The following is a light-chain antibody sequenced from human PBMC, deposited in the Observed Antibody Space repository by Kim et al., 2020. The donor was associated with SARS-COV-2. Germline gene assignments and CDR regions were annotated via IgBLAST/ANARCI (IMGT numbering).Light chain of an antibody. J-gene: IGKJ3*01. CDR2: AAS. V-gene: IGKV1-27*01. Sequence: ASVGDRVTITCRASQGISNYLAWYQQKPGKVPKLLIYAASTLQSGVPSRFSGSGSGTDFTLTISSLQPEDVSTSYCQKYSSAPFTFGPGTKVDIK. CDR1: QGISNY. CDR3: QKYSSAPFT.